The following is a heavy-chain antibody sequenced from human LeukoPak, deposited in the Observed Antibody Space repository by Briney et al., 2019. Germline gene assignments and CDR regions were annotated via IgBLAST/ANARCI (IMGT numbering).Heavy chain of an antibody. Sequence: SVKVSCKASGGPFSSYAIRWLRQAPGQRLEWMGGIIPIFGTADYAQKFQGRVTITADKSTSTAYMELSSLRSEDTAVYYCARARPYYYDSSGYFYDAFDIWGQGTMVTVSS. D-gene: IGHD3-22*01. J-gene: IGHJ3*02. CDR1: GGPFSSYA. CDR2: IIPIFGTA. CDR3: ARARPYYYDSSGYFYDAFDI. V-gene: IGHV1-69*06.